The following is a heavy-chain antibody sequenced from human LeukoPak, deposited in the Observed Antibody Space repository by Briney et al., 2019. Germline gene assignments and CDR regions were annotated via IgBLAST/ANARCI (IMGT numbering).Heavy chain of an antibody. J-gene: IGHJ4*02. CDR3: TRDFVFQQFDY. CDR1: GFSFSNSW. D-gene: IGHD2-21*01. Sequence: GGSLRLSCAATGFSFSNSWMTWVRQAPGKGPEWLANINQDESTKNYVDAVEGRFTISRDNAKNSLFLQMNSLRAEDTAVYYCTRDFVFQQFDYWGQGTLVTVSS. CDR2: INQDESTK. V-gene: IGHV3-7*01.